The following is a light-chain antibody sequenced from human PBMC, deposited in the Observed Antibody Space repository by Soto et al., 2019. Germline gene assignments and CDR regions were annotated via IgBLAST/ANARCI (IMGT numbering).Light chain of an antibody. J-gene: IGKJ5*01. CDR3: QQYDILPIT. V-gene: IGKV1-33*01. CDR1: QDINIY. CDR2: DAS. Sequence: IPVKQSPVALFAYVGDRVPLTCQATQDINIYLNWYQQKPGKAPNLLIYDASNLEIGVPSRFSGSGSGTHFTFTISSLQTEDIGTYYCQQYDILPITFGRGTLLEIK.